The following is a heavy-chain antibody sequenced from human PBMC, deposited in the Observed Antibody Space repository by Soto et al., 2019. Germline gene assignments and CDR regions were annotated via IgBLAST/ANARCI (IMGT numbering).Heavy chain of an antibody. D-gene: IGHD3-3*01. V-gene: IGHV4-59*01. CDR1: GGSFSGYY. J-gene: IGHJ6*02. CDR2: IYYSGST. Sequence: SETLSLTCAVYGGSFSGYYWSWIRQPPGKGLEWIGYIYYSGSTNYNPSLKSRVTISVDTSKNQFSLKLSSVTAADTAVYYCARVDFWSGYYNMDVWGQGTTVTVSS. CDR3: ARVDFWSGYYNMDV.